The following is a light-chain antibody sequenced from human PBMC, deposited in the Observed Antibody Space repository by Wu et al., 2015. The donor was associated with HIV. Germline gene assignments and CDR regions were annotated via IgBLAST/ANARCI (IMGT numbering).Light chain of an antibody. CDR3: QQYNSWT. Sequence: DIQMTQSPSTLSASVGDRVTITCRASQSINNWLAWYQQKPGKAPNLLIYKAANLKSGVPSRFSGSGYGTDFTLTISSLQADDFATYYCQQYNSWTFGQGPRWKSN. CDR1: QSINNW. J-gene: IGKJ1*01. V-gene: IGKV1-5*03. CDR2: KAA.